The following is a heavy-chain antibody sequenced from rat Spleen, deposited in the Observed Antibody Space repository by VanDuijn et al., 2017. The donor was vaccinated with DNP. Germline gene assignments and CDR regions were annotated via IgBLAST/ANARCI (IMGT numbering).Heavy chain of an antibody. CDR1: GFTFSDYD. CDR2: IGSDGYAP. V-gene: IGHV5-22*01. CDR3: VRWNSGHFDY. D-gene: IGHD4-3*01. J-gene: IGHJ2*01. Sequence: EVQLVESGGGLVRPGRSLQLSCAASGFTFSDYDMAWVRQAPTRGLEWVAYIGSDGYAPYYGVSVKGRFTISRDNAKSTLYLQMNSLRSEDMATYYCVRWNSGHFDYWGQGVMVTVSS.